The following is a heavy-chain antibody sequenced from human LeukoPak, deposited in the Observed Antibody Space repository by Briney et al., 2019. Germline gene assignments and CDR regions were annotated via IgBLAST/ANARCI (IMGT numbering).Heavy chain of an antibody. Sequence: SETLSLTCAVYGGSFSGYYWSWIRQPPGKGLEWIGEINHSGSTNYNPSLKSRVTISVDTSKNQFSLKLSSVTAADTAVYYCARETILSGYDSHFDYWGQGTLVTVSS. D-gene: IGHD5-12*01. CDR3: ARETILSGYDSHFDY. CDR2: INHSGST. V-gene: IGHV4-34*01. CDR1: GGSFSGYY. J-gene: IGHJ4*02.